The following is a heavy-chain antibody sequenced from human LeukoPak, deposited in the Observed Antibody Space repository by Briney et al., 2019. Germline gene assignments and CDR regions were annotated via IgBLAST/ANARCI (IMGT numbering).Heavy chain of an antibody. Sequence: PGGSLRLSCAASGFTFSSYSMNWVRQAPGKGLERVSYISSSSSTIYYADSVKGRFTISRDNAKNSLYLQMNSLRAEDTAVYYCARERYFDWPRDAFDIWGQGTMVTVSS. J-gene: IGHJ3*02. CDR3: ARERYFDWPRDAFDI. D-gene: IGHD3-9*01. V-gene: IGHV3-48*01. CDR1: GFTFSSYS. CDR2: ISSSSSTI.